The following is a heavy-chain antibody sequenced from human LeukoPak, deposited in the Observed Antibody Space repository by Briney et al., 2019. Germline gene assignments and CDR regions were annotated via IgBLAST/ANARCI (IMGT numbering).Heavy chain of an antibody. CDR1: GFTFTEYA. CDR2: TSVGGDIT. D-gene: IGHD2-2*01. CDR3: ARAMGYCSRTSCYFDS. Sequence: GGSLRLSCAASGFTFTEYAIHWVRQAPGKGLEYVSATSVGGDITYFANSVKGRFSASRDNSKNTVHLQMGSVRPEDMGVYYCARAMGYCSRTSCYFDSWGPGTLVTVSS. V-gene: IGHV3-64*01. J-gene: IGHJ4*02.